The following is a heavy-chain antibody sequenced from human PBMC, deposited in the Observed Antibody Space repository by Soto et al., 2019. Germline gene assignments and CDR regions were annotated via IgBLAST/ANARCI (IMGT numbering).Heavy chain of an antibody. V-gene: IGHV3-30*04. CDR2: ISCSGGNT. J-gene: IGHJ4*02. CDR3: AKDPERITIFGVVPGD. D-gene: IGHD3-3*01. CDR1: GFTFSSYA. Sequence: GGSLRLSCAASGFTFSSYAMHWVRQAPGKGLEWVAVISCSGGNTYYADSVKGRFTISRDNSKNTLYLQMNSLRAEDTAVYYCAKDPERITIFGVVPGDWGQGTLVTVSS.